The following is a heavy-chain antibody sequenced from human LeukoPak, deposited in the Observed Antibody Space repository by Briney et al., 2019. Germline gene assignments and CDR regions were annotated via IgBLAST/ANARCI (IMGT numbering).Heavy chain of an antibody. CDR2: IIPILGIA. V-gene: IGHV1-69*04. Sequence: ASVKVSCKASGGTFSSYAISWVRQAPGQGLEWMGRIIPILGIANYAQKFQGRVTITADKSTSTAYMELSSLRSEDTAVYYCAREEMATSHWFDPWAREPWSPSPQ. CDR3: AREEMATSHWFDP. J-gene: IGHJ5*02. D-gene: IGHD5-24*01. CDR1: GGTFSSYA.